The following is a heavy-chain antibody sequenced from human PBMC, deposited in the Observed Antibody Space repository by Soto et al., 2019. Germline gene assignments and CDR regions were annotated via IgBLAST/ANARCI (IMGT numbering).Heavy chain of an antibody. V-gene: IGHV5-10-1*01. CDR1: GYSFTSYW. J-gene: IGHJ6*02. CDR3: ARRLRFLEWLSNGYYGMDV. CDR2: IDPSDSYT. Sequence: GESLKISCKGSGYSFTSYWISWVRQMPGKGLGWMGRIDPSDSYTNYSPSFQGHVTISADKSISTAYLQWSSLKASDTAMYYCARRLRFLEWLSNGYYGMDVWGQGTTVTVPS. D-gene: IGHD3-3*01.